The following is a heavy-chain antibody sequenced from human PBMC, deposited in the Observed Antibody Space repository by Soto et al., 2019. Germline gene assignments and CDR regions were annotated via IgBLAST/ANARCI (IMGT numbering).Heavy chain of an antibody. CDR1: GGSISSSSYY. D-gene: IGHD6-19*01. Sequence: QLQLQESGPGLVKPSETLSLTCTVSGGSISSSSYYWGWIRQPPGKGLEWIGSIYDSGSTYYNPSLRRRVTISADRSKDQFSRKLSSVTAADTAVYYCHSVATMNGMDVWGQGTTVTVSS. CDR3: HSVATMNGMDV. V-gene: IGHV4-39*01. CDR2: IYDSGST. J-gene: IGHJ6*02.